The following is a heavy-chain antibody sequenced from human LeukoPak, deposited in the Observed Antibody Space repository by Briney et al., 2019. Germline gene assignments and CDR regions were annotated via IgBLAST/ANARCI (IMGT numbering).Heavy chain of an antibody. CDR3: ARLGTYGPYYYDSSGYSEDY. V-gene: IGHV4-30-4*07. CDR2: IYYSGST. CDR1: GGSISSGGYS. Sequence: PSETLSLTCAVSGGSISSGGYSWSWIRQPPGKGLEWIGYIYYSGSTYYNPSLKSRVTISVDTSKNQFSLKLSSVTAADTAVYYCARLGTYGPYYYDSSGYSEDYWGQGTLVTVSS. D-gene: IGHD3-22*01. J-gene: IGHJ4*02.